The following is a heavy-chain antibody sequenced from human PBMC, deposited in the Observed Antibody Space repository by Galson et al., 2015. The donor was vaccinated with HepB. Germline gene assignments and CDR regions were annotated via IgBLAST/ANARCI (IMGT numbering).Heavy chain of an antibody. D-gene: IGHD3-10*01. CDR3: AREISRAGRGYYYYYYYMDV. Sequence: SVKVSCKASGYTFSRYTLNWVRQAPGQGLEWMGWINTDTGNPTYAQDFTGRFVFSLDTSVSTAYLQISRLKAEDSAAYYCAREISRAGRGYYYYYYYMDVWGKGTTVTVSS. V-gene: IGHV7-4-1*02. CDR2: INTDTGNP. CDR1: GYTFSRYT. J-gene: IGHJ6*03.